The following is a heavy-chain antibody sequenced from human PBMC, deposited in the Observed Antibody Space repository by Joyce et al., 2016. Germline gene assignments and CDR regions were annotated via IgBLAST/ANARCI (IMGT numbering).Heavy chain of an antibody. D-gene: IGHD5-12*01. CDR1: GGTFSSYG. Sequence: QVQLVQSGAEVKKPGSSVKVSCKASGGTFSSYGSSWVRQAPGQGLEWMGGIIHFFGTTNYAQKFQCRVTSPAEEATRTAYMELSSLRSEDTAVYYCARDDKSEATPSIVATTRFDPWGQGSLVTVSS. CDR3: ARDDKSEATPSIVATTRFDP. J-gene: IGHJ5*02. CDR2: IIHFFGTT. V-gene: IGHV1-69*01.